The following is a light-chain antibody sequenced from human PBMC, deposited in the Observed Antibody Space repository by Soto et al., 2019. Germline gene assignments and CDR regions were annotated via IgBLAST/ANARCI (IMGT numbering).Light chain of an antibody. J-gene: IGKJ1*01. CDR3: QQYNDWPPWT. CDR1: QSVSSN. CDR2: GAS. Sequence: EIVMTQSPATLSVSPGERATLSCRASQSVSSNLAWYQQKPGQATRLLIYGASTRATGIPARFSGSGSGTEFTLTICSLQSEDLAAYDCQQYNDWPPWTFGQGTKVEIK. V-gene: IGKV3-15*01.